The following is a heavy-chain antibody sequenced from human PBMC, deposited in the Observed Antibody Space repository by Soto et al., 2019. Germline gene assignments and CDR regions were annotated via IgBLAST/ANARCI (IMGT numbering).Heavy chain of an antibody. D-gene: IGHD3-10*01. CDR2: INHSGST. CDR3: ARGSRLWLGDLRPFDP. CDR1: GGSFSGYY. V-gene: IGHV4-34*01. Sequence: KPSETLSLTCAVYGGSFSGYYWSWIRQPPGKGLEWIGEINHSGSTNYNPSLKSRVTISVDTSKNQFSLKLSSVTAADTAVYYCARGSRLWLGDLRPFDPWGQGTLVTVSS. J-gene: IGHJ5*02.